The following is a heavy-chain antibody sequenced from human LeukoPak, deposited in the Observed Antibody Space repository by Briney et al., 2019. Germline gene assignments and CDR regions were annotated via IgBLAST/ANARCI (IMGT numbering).Heavy chain of an antibody. CDR1: GGSISSSSYY. Sequence: SETLSLTCTVSGGSISSSSYYWGWIRQPPGKGLEWIGSFYYSGSTYYNSSLKSRLTISVDTSTNQFSLKLTSVTAADTAVYYCARQGDTMVRGVIMGIDYWGQGTLVTVSS. CDR3: ARQGDTMVRGVIMGIDY. CDR2: FYYSGST. D-gene: IGHD3-10*01. V-gene: IGHV4-39*01. J-gene: IGHJ4*02.